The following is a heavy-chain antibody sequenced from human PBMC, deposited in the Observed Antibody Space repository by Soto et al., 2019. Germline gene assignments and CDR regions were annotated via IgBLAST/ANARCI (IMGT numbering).Heavy chain of an antibody. CDR3: ARETPSAEAAYYYYGLDV. D-gene: IGHD6-13*01. Sequence: QVQLVQSGAEVKKAGSSVKVSCKVSGGTFSSYFINWVRQAPGQGLEWVGGIIPVFGTASYAEKSQGRVTITADESTSTAYRELSRLRSDDTAVYYCARETPSAEAAYYYYGLDVWGQGTTVTVPS. CDR2: IIPVFGTA. J-gene: IGHJ6*02. V-gene: IGHV1-69*01. CDR1: GGTFSSYF.